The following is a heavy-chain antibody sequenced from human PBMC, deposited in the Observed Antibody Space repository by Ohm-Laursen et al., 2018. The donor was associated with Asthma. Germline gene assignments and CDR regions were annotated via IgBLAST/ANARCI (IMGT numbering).Heavy chain of an antibody. CDR2: INSDGSST. Sequence: GSLRLSCTASGFTYSSYWMHWVRQAPGKGLVWVSRINSDGSSTSYADSVKGRFTISRDNAQNTLYLKMNSLRAEDTAVYYCARDYRVVRGVIILLAYGMDVWGQGTTVTVS. V-gene: IGHV3-74*01. D-gene: IGHD3-10*01. CDR1: GFTYSSYW. J-gene: IGHJ6*02. CDR3: ARDYRVVRGVIILLAYGMDV.